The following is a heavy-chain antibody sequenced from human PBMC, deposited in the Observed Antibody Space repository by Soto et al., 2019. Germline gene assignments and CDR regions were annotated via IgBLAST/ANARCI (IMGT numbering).Heavy chain of an antibody. Sequence: ASVKVSCTASGNTFTSSYIHWVRQAPGQGLEWMGIVYPSGGSTTYAQRFQGRVTMTRDTSTSTVYMELSSLRSEDTAVYFCASLNPDTYYFDYWGQGTLVTV. J-gene: IGHJ4*02. D-gene: IGHD5-18*01. CDR1: GNTFTSSY. CDR2: VYPSGGST. CDR3: ASLNPDTYYFDY. V-gene: IGHV1-46*01.